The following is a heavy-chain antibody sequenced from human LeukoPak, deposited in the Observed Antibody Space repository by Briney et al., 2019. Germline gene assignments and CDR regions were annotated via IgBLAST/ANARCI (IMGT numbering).Heavy chain of an antibody. Sequence: PSEILSLTCTVSGGSISSYYWSWIRQPPGKGLEWIGYIYYSGSTNYNPSLKSRVTISVDTSKNQFSLKLSSVTAADTAVYYCARNPVSRPDWYFDLWGRGTLVTVSS. CDR2: IYYSGST. V-gene: IGHV4-59*01. D-gene: IGHD1-14*01. CDR3: ARNPVSRPDWYFDL. CDR1: GGSISSYY. J-gene: IGHJ2*01.